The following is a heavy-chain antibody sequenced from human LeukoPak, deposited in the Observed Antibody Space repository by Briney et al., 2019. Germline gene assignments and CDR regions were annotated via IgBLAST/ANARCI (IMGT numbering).Heavy chain of an antibody. CDR3: ARGRGDIVVVPATEVDAFDI. V-gene: IGHV1-2*02. J-gene: IGHJ3*02. CDR2: INPNSGGT. D-gene: IGHD2-2*01. Sequence: GASAKVSCKASGYTFTGYYMHWVRQAPGQGLEWMGWINPNSGGTNYAQKFQGRVTMTRDTSISTAYMELSRLRSDDTAVYYCARGRGDIVVVPATEVDAFDIWGQGTMVTVSS. CDR1: GYTFTGYY.